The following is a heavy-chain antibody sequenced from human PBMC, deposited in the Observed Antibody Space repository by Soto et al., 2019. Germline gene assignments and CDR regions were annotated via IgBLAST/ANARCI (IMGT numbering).Heavy chain of an antibody. D-gene: IGHD6-13*01. V-gene: IGHV4-31*03. J-gene: IGHJ4*02. Sequence: SETLSLTCTVSGGSISSGGYYWSWIRQHPGKGLEWIGYIYYSGSTYYNPSLKSRVTISVDTSKNQFSLKLSSVTAADTAVYYCAREGGAGAAAGEGLLDYWGQGTLVTVSS. CDR1: GGSISSGGYY. CDR3: AREGGAGAAAGEGLLDY. CDR2: IYYSGST.